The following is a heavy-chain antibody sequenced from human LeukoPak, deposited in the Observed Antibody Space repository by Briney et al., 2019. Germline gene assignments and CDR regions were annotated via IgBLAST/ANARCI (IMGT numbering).Heavy chain of an antibody. CDR2: IYYSGST. CDR1: GGSFSGYY. J-gene: IGHJ4*02. Sequence: SETLSLTCAVYGGSFSGYYWSWIRQPPGKGLEWIGSIYYSGSTYYNPSLKSRVTTSVDTSKNQFSLNLSSVTAADTAVYYCARVDYYDSSGYHPYFDYWGQGTLVTVSS. CDR3: ARVDYYDSSGYHPYFDY. V-gene: IGHV4-34*01. D-gene: IGHD3-22*01.